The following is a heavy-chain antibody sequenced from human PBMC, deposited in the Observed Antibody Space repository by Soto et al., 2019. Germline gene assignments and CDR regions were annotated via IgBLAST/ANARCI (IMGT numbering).Heavy chain of an antibody. J-gene: IGHJ2*01. D-gene: IGHD6-19*01. CDR2: INAGNGNT. CDR1: GYTFTSYG. V-gene: IGHV1-3*01. CDR3: ARVQWLVGDWYFDL. Sequence: ASVKVSCKASGYTFTSYGISWVRQAPGQRLEWMGWINAGNGNTKYSQKFQGRVTITRDTSASTAYMELSSLRSEDTAVYYCARVQWLVGDWYFDLWGRGTLVTVSS.